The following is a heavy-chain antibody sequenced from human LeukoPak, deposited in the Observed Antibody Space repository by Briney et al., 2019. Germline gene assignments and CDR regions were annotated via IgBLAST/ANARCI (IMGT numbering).Heavy chain of an antibody. CDR1: GFTFSSYW. V-gene: IGHV3-74*01. D-gene: IGHD2-15*01. Sequence: GGSLRLSCAASGFTFSSYWMHWVRQAPGKGLVWVSRINSDGSSTSYADSVKGRFTISIDNANNTLYLQMNSLRAEDTAVYYCARNVLPGYFDYWGQGTLVTVSS. CDR3: ARNVLPGYFDY. J-gene: IGHJ4*02. CDR2: INSDGSST.